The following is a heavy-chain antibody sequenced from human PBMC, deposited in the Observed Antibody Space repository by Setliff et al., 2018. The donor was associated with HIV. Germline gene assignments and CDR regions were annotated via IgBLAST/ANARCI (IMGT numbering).Heavy chain of an antibody. CDR2: IRSKAYGGTT. CDR1: GFTFGDYA. CDR3: TIIPGSSGWYGYYGMDV. V-gene: IGHV3-49*04. J-gene: IGHJ6*02. Sequence: GGSLRLSCTASGFTFGDYAMSWVRQAPGKGLEWVGFIRSKAYGGTTEYAASVKGRFTISRDDSKSIAYLQMNSLKTEDTAVYYCTIIPGSSGWYGYYGMDVWGQGTTVTVSS. D-gene: IGHD6-19*01.